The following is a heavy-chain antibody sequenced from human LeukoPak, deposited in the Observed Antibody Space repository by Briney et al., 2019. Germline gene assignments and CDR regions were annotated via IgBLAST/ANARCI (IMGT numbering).Heavy chain of an antibody. CDR2: INAGNGNT. V-gene: IGHV1-3*01. Sequence: ASVKVSCKASGYTFTTYTMHWVRQAPGQRLEWMGWINAGNGNTVYSQKFQGRVTITRDTSASTAYMELTRLRSDDTAVYYCALYQSSYNNYEGAFDIWGQGTMVTVSS. CDR3: ALYQSSYNNYEGAFDI. CDR1: GYTFTTYT. J-gene: IGHJ3*02. D-gene: IGHD4-11*01.